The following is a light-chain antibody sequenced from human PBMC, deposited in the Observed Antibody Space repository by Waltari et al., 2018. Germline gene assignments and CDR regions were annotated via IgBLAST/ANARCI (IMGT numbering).Light chain of an antibody. CDR1: SSDVGGFNF. Sequence: QSALTQPASVSGSPGQSISISCTGISSDVGGFNFVSWYQQHPGKAPKLMIYDVFNRPSGVSTRFSGSKSDHAASLAISGLQAEDEAVYYCSSYTASPPHVVFGGGTKVTVL. V-gene: IGLV2-14*03. J-gene: IGLJ2*01. CDR3: SSYTASPPHVV. CDR2: DVF.